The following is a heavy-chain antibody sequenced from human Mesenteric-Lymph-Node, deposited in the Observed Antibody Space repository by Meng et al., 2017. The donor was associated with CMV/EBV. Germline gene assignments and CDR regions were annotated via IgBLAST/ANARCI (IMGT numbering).Heavy chain of an antibody. V-gene: IGHV1-2*02. CDR3: ARERVGATQTFFDYYYYYGMDV. CDR2: INHNSGGT. D-gene: IGHD1-26*01. J-gene: IGHJ6*02. Sequence: YDMRWVRQAPGQGLEWMGWINHNSGGTNYAQRFQGGVTMTRDTSIRTAYMELSRLRSDDTAVYYCARERVGATQTFFDYYYYYGMDVWGQGTLVTVSS. CDR1: YD.